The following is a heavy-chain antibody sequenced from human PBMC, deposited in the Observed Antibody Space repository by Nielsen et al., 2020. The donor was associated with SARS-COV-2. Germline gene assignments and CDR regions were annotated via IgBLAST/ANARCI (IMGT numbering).Heavy chain of an antibody. V-gene: IGHV3-23*01. Sequence: GGSLRLSCAASGFTFSNYDMTWVRQAPGKGLEWVSAISGSGSNTYYADSVKGRFTISRDNAKNSLYLQMNSLRAEDTALYYCARDDYDYVWGSYRYDYWGQGTLVTVSS. CDR3: ARDDYDYVWGSYRYDY. CDR2: ISGSGSNT. CDR1: GFTFSNYD. J-gene: IGHJ4*02. D-gene: IGHD3-16*02.